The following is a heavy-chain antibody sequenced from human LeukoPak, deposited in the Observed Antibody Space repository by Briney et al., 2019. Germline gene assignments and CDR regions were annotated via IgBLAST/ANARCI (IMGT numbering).Heavy chain of an antibody. J-gene: IGHJ4*02. Sequence: ASVKVSCEASGYTFTSYGISWVRQAPGQGLEWMGWISAYNGNTNYAQKLQGRVTMTTDTSTSTAYMELRSLRSDDTAVYYCARVPTYYDFWSGDFLDYWGQGTLVTVSS. CDR3: ARVPTYYDFWSGDFLDY. CDR2: ISAYNGNT. V-gene: IGHV1-18*01. D-gene: IGHD3-3*01. CDR1: GYTFTSYG.